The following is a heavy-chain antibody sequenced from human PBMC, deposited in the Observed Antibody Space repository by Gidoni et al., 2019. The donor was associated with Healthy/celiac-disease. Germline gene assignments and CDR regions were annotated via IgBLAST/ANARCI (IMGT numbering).Heavy chain of an antibody. Sequence: QLQLKESGPGLVTPSETLSLTCTVSGGSISSSSDYWGWIRQPPGKGLEWIGSIYYSGSTYYNPSPKSRVTIPVDTSKNQFSLKLSSVTAADTAVYYCARQEVDAFDIWGQGTMVTVSS. J-gene: IGHJ3*02. CDR2: IYYSGST. CDR1: GGSISSSSDY. V-gene: IGHV4-39*01. CDR3: ARQEVDAFDI.